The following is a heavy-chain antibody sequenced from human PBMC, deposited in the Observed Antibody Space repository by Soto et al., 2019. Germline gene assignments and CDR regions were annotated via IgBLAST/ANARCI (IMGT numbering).Heavy chain of an antibody. CDR3: ATADGGVADDY. V-gene: IGHV3-30*03. J-gene: IGHJ4*02. D-gene: IGHD2-15*01. CDR2: ISYDGSNK. CDR1: GFTFSSYG. Sequence: QVQLVESGGGVVQPGRSLRLSCAASGFTFSSYGMHWVRQAPGKGLEWVAVISYDGSNKYYADSVKGRFTISRDNSKNTLYQQMNSLRAEDTAVYYCATADGGVADDYWGQGTLVTVSS.